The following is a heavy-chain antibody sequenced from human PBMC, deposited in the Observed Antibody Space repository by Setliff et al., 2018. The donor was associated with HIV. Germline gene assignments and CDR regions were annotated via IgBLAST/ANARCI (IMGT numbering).Heavy chain of an antibody. J-gene: IGHJ3*02. V-gene: IGHV4-38-2*01. CDR1: GYSISSGYY. D-gene: IGHD3-22*01. CDR2: IYHSGST. CDR3: ARILLYDSSAYFVNAFDI. Sequence: LSPTCAVSGYSISSGYYWGWIRQPPGKGLEWIGSIYHSGSTNYNPSLKSRVTISVDTSKNQFYLKLSSVTAADTAVYYCARILLYDSSAYFVNAFDIWGQGTVVTVS.